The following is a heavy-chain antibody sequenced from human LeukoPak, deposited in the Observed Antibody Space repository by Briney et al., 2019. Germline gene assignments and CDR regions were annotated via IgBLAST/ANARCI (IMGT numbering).Heavy chain of an antibody. CDR1: GFTFSSYA. V-gene: IGHV3-23*01. CDR2: ISGSGGST. D-gene: IGHD4-17*01. Sequence: PGGSLRLSCAASGFTFSSYAMSWVRQAPGKGLEGVSAISGSGGSTYYADSVKGRFTISRDNSKNTLYLQMNSLRAEDTAIYYCAKTYGDSPGDFDYWGQGTLVTVSS. CDR3: AKTYGDSPGDFDY. J-gene: IGHJ4*02.